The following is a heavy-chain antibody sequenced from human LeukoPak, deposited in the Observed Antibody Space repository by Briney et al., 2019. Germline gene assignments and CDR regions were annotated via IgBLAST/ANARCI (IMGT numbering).Heavy chain of an antibody. V-gene: IGHV3-21*01. Sequence: GGSLRLSCAASGFTFSSYGMSWVRQAPGKGLEWISSISSSSSYIYYADSVKGRFTISRDNAKNSPYLQMNSLGAEDTGVYYCARQGLRYFDWLSIMGIDYWGQGTLVTVSS. D-gene: IGHD3-9*01. CDR2: ISSSSSYI. J-gene: IGHJ4*02. CDR3: ARQGLRYFDWLSIMGIDY. CDR1: GFTFSSYG.